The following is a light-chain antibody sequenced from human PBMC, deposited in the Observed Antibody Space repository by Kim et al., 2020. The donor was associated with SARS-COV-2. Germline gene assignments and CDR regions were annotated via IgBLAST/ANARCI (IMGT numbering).Light chain of an antibody. CDR1: QNIDTY. Sequence: PGERATLSCRASQNIDTYLAWYQQRPGQAPRLLVYDSSNRATGVPDRFSGSGSGTDFTLTISSLEPEDFSIYYCQQRNSWPPAVTFGGGTKVDIK. V-gene: IGKV3-11*01. CDR3: QQRNSWPPAVT. CDR2: DSS. J-gene: IGKJ4*01.